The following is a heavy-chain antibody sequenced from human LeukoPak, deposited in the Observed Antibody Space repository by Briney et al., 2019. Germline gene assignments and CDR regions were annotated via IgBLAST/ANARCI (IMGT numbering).Heavy chain of an antibody. CDR1: GGSISSYY. D-gene: IGHD3-10*01. CDR2: IYYSGST. CDR3: ARQGLWFGAYYFDY. V-gene: IGHV4-59*08. Sequence: PSETLSLTCTVSGGSISSYYWSWIRQPPGKGLEWIGYIYYSGSTNYNPSLKSRVTISVDTSKNQFSLKLSSVTAADTAVYYCARQGLWFGAYYFDYWGQGTLVTVSS. J-gene: IGHJ4*02.